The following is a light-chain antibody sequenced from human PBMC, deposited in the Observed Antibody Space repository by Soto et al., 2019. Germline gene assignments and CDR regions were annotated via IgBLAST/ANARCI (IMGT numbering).Light chain of an antibody. CDR1: QSLLHSNGYNY. V-gene: IGKV2-28*01. CDR2: LGS. CDR3: VQALQSPPWT. Sequence: DIVVTQSPLTLPVTPGETASISCRSSQSLLHSNGYNYLDWDLQKPGQSPQRLTYLGSNRASGVPDRFSGSGSGTDFTLKISRVEAEDVGVYYCVQALQSPPWTFGQGTKVEIK. J-gene: IGKJ1*01.